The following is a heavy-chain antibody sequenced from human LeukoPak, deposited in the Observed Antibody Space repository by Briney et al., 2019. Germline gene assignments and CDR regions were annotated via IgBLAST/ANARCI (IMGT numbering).Heavy chain of an antibody. Sequence: GGTLRLSCAASGFTFSSYGMSWVRQAPGKGLEWVSALSGSGGTTYYADSVKGRFTISRDNSKNTLFLQMNSLRAEDTAIYYCAKEYTGTFSPFPSYFDNWGQGTLVTVSS. D-gene: IGHD1-26*01. CDR1: GFTFSSYG. J-gene: IGHJ4*02. V-gene: IGHV3-23*01. CDR2: LSGSGGTT. CDR3: AKEYTGTFSPFPSYFDN.